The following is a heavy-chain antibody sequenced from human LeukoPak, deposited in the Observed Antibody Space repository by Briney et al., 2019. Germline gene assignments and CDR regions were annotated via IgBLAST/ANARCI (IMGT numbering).Heavy chain of an antibody. Sequence: PSETLSLTCSVSGGSISSSSHYWGWIRQPPGRGLEWIGNIYYSGSTYYNPSLKSRVTISVDTSKNQFSLKLSSVTAADTAVYYCASDEGCSSTSCYKAFVIWGQGTMVTVSS. CDR3: ASDEGCSSTSCYKAFVI. D-gene: IGHD2-2*02. J-gene: IGHJ3*02. CDR2: IYYSGST. CDR1: GGSISSSSHY. V-gene: IGHV4-39*01.